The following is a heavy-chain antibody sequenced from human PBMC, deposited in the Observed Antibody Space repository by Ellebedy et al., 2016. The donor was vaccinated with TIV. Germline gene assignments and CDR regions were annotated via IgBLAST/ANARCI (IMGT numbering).Heavy chain of an antibody. CDR3: AGYDYGDDFDY. CDR2: IYYSGST. J-gene: IGHJ4*02. CDR1: GGSISSYY. D-gene: IGHD4-17*01. Sequence: SETLSLTXTVSGGSISSYYWSWIRQPPGKGLEWIGYIYYSGSTNYNPSLKSRVTISVDTSKNQFSLKLSSVTAADTAVYYCAGYDYGDDFDYWGQGTLVTVSS. V-gene: IGHV4-59*12.